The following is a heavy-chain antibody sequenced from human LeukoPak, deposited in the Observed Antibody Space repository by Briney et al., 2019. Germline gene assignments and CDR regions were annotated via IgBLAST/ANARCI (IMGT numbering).Heavy chain of an antibody. CDR1: GYTFTSDD. J-gene: IGHJ4*02. Sequence: ASVKVSCKVSGYTFTSDDINWLRQATGQEPEWMGWMNPNRGNTGLTQKFQGRVTMTRNTSISTAYMELSSLRSDDTAVYYCARGGHCSGGSCYDYWGQGTLVTVSS. V-gene: IGHV1-8*01. CDR2: MNPNRGNT. D-gene: IGHD2-15*01. CDR3: ARGGHCSGGSCYDY.